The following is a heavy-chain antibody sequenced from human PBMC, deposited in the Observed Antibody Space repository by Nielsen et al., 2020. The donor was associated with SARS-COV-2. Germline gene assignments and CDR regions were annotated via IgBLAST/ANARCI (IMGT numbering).Heavy chain of an antibody. CDR1: GGSISSGGYY. CDR3: ARESSGYDHYNYGMDV. J-gene: IGHJ6*02. CDR2: VYFSGRT. D-gene: IGHD5-12*01. Sequence: TLSLTCTVSGGSISSGGYYWSWIRHHPGKGLEWIGYVYFSGRTCYNPSLKSRVTISVDTSKNQFSLSLRSVTAADTAVYYCARESSGYDHYNYGMDVWGQGTTVTVSS. V-gene: IGHV4-31*03.